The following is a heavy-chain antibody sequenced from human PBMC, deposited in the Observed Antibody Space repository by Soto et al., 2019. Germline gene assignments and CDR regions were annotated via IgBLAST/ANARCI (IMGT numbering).Heavy chain of an antibody. CDR2: IIPIFGTA. J-gene: IGHJ4*02. CDR3: ARSTKRYCSGGSCYSFGFDY. CDR1: GGTFSSYA. Sequence: QVQLVQSGAEVKKPGSSVKVSCKASGGTFSSYAISWVRQAPGQGLEWMGGIIPIFGTANYAQKFQGRVTITADKSTSTAYKELSSLRSEDTAVYYCARSTKRYCSGGSCYSFGFDYWGQGTLVTVSS. V-gene: IGHV1-69*06. D-gene: IGHD2-15*01.